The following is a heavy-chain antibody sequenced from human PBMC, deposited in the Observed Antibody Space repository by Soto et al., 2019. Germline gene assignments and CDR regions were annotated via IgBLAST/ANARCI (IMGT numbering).Heavy chain of an antibody. Sequence: GSLRLSCAISGFSVSSNYLSWVRQAPGKGLEWVSVHYSGGSTYYADSVQGRFTISRDKSNNTLYLQMRRVRAEDTAVYFCARHRHPRGTVGATSPLDPWGQGTEVTVSS. CDR1: GFSVSSNY. CDR2: HYSGGST. D-gene: IGHD1-26*01. CDR3: ARHRHPRGTVGATSPLDP. V-gene: IGHV3-53*01. J-gene: IGHJ5*02.